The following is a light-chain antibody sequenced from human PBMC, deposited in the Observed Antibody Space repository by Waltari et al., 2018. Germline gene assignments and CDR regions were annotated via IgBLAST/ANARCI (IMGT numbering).Light chain of an antibody. V-gene: IGKV4-1*01. CDR2: WAS. CDR3: QQYYSTPRT. CDR1: QSVLYSSNNKNY. Sequence: DIVMTQSPDSLAVSLGERAPITCKSRQSVLYSSNNKNYLAWYQQKPGQPPKLLIYWASTRQSGVPDRFSGSGSGTDFTLTISSLQAEDVAVYYCQQYYSTPRTFGQGTKVEIK. J-gene: IGKJ1*01.